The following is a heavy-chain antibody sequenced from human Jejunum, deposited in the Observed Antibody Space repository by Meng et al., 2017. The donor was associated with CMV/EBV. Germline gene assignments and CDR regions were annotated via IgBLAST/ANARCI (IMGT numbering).Heavy chain of an antibody. CDR2: ISAYNGNT. D-gene: IGHD6-13*01. CDR3: AASSSSWYQNWFDP. V-gene: IGHV1-18*01. CDR1: GYTCTSDG. Sequence: QVRLVQSGAYVHATGATVKSACKASGYTCTSDGISWVRQAPGQGLEWMGWISAYNGNTNYAQKLQGRVTMTTDTSTSTAYMELRSLRSDDTAVYYCAASSSSWYQNWFDPWGQGTLVTVSS. J-gene: IGHJ5*02.